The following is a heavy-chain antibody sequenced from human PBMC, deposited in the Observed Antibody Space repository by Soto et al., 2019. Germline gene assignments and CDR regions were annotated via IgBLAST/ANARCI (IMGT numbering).Heavy chain of an antibody. V-gene: IGHV4-39*01. Sequence: SETLSLTCTVSGGSISSSSYYWGWIRQPPGKGLEWIGSIYYSGSTYYNPSLKSRVTISVDTSKNQFSLKLSSVTAADTAVYYCAIQSLYGSSWPFDYWGQGTLVTVSS. CDR3: AIQSLYGSSWPFDY. D-gene: IGHD6-13*01. J-gene: IGHJ4*02. CDR2: IYYSGST. CDR1: GGSISSSSYY.